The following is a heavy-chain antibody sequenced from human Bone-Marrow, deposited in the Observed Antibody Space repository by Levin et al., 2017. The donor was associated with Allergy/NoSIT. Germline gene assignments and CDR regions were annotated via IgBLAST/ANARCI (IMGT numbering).Heavy chain of an antibody. J-gene: IGHJ4*01. CDR2: IIPVFGSA. CDR3: ATESSDYSRYFDS. Sequence: VASVKVSCKVSGGTFSSYVISWVRQAPGQGLEWLGGIIPVFGSATYAQKFQGRVTIGADESTSTAYMELSSLRSEDTAVYYCATESSDYSRYFDSWGQGTLVTVSS. CDR1: GGTFSSYV. D-gene: IGHD3-22*01. V-gene: IGHV1-69*13.